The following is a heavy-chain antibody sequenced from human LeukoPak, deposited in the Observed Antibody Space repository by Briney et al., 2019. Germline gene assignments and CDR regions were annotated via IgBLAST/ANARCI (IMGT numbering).Heavy chain of an antibody. CDR1: GFTFSSYA. CDR2: ISYDGSNK. D-gene: IGHD3-9*01. Sequence: GGSLRLSCAASGFTFSSYAMHWVRQAPGKGLEWVAVISYDGSNKYYADSVKGRFTISRDNSKNTLYLQMNSLRVEDTAVYFCARDRSVVTGYYYFGSWGQGTLVTVSS. V-gene: IGHV3-30-3*01. J-gene: IGHJ4*02. CDR3: ARDRSVVTGYYYFGS.